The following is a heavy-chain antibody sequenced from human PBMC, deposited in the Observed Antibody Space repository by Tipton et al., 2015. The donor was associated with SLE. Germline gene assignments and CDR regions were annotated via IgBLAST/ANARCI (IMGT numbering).Heavy chain of an antibody. D-gene: IGHD2-15*01. V-gene: IGHV4-61*02. CDR2: IYTSGST. Sequence: TLSLTCTVSGGSISSGSYYWSWIRQPAGKGLEWIGRIYTSGSTNYNPSLKSRVTISVDTSKNQFSLKLSSVIAADTAVYYCARDRGVARGYGMDVWGQGTTVTVSS. CDR3: ARDRGVARGYGMDV. CDR1: GGSISSGSYY. J-gene: IGHJ6*02.